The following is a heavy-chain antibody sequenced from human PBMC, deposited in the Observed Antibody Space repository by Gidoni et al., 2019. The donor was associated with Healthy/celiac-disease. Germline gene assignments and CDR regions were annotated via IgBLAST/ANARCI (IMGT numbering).Heavy chain of an antibody. CDR1: GGSISSYY. CDR2: IYTSGST. D-gene: IGHD3-22*01. Sequence: LTCTVSGGSISSYYWRWIRQPAGKGLEWIGRIYTSGSTNYNPSLKSRVTMSVDTSKNQFSLKLSSVTAADTAVYYCARVSDYYDSSGYYYFAAFDIWGQGTMVTVSS. J-gene: IGHJ3*02. V-gene: IGHV4-4*07. CDR3: ARVSDYYDSSGYYYFAAFDI.